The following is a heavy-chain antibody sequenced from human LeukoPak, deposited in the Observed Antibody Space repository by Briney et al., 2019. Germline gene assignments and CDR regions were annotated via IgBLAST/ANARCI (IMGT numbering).Heavy chain of an antibody. Sequence: PSETLSLTCAVYGGSFSGYYWSWIRQPPGKGLEWIGEINHSGSTNYNPSLKSRVTISVDTSKNQFSLKLSSVTAADTAVYYCARVRIGTMGPYYFDYWGQGTLVTVSS. J-gene: IGHJ4*02. V-gene: IGHV4-34*01. CDR1: GGSFSGYY. CDR3: ARVRIGTMGPYYFDY. CDR2: INHSGST. D-gene: IGHD3-10*01.